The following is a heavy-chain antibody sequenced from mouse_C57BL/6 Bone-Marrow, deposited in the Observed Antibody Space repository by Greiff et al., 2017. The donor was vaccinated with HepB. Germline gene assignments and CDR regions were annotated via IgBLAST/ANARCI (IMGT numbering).Heavy chain of an antibody. Sequence: VQLQQSGPVLVKPGASVKMSCKASGYTFTDYYMNWVKQSHGKSLEWIGVINPYNGGTSYNQKFKGKATLTVDKSSSTAYMELNSLTSEDSAVYYCASPYGYDGGNYAMDYWGQGTSVTVSS. D-gene: IGHD2-2*01. CDR1: GYTFTDYY. CDR2: INPYNGGT. J-gene: IGHJ4*01. CDR3: ASPYGYDGGNYAMDY. V-gene: IGHV1-19*01.